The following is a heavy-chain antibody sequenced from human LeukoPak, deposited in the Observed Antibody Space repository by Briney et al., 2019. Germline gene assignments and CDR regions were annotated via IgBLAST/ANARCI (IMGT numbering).Heavy chain of an antibody. V-gene: IGHV3-23*01. CDR2: ISSTGGEI. D-gene: IGHD6-6*01. J-gene: IGHJ3*02. CDR3: VRRDIYTTSSWGAFDI. CDR1: GFTFSRYV. Sequence: PGGSLRLSCAASGFTFSRYVMSWVRQVPGRRPDWVSTISSTGGEIFYADSVKGRFTISRDNSNNMVYLQMDSLSTDDTALYYCVRRDIYTTSSWGAFDIWGQGTLVTVSS.